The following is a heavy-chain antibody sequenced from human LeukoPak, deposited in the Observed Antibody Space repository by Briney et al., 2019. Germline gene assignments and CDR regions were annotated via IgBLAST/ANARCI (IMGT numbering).Heavy chain of an antibody. CDR1: GYSFTSYW. V-gene: IGHV5-51*01. D-gene: IGHD6-19*01. Sequence: GESLKISCKGSGYSFTSYWIGWVRQMPGKGLEWMGIIYPGDSDTRYSPSFQGQVTISADTSISTAYLQWSSLKASDTAMYYCARVGYSSGWPVVYFDYWGQGTLVTVSS. CDR3: ARVGYSSGWPVVYFDY. J-gene: IGHJ4*02. CDR2: IYPGDSDT.